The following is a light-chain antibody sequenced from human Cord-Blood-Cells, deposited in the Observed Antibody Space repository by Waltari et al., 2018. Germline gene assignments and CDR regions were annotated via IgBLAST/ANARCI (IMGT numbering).Light chain of an antibody. CDR2: GAS. Sequence: DIVLTQSPGTLSLSPGERATISCRASQSVSSSYLAWYQQKPGQAPRLLIYGASSRATGIPDRFSGSGSGTDFTLTISRLEPEDFAVYYCQQYGSPYTFGQGTKLEIK. J-gene: IGKJ2*01. V-gene: IGKV3-20*01. CDR3: QQYGSPYT. CDR1: QSVSSSY.